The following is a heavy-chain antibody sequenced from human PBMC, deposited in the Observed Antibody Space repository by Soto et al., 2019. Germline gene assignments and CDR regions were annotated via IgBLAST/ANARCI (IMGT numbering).Heavy chain of an antibody. J-gene: IGHJ4*02. CDR1: GFTFSTHA. V-gene: IGHV3-30-3*01. CDR3: ARDQTGITTAGGGRIDH. Sequence: QVQLVESGGGVVQPGRSLRLSCAASGFTFSTHAMHWVRQAPGKGLECVAIVSFDGSNKYYADSVKRRFTISRDNSKNTLYLPMSGLTPEDTAFYYCARDQTGITTAGGGRIDHWGQGTLVTVSS. CDR2: VSFDGSNK. D-gene: IGHD6-13*01.